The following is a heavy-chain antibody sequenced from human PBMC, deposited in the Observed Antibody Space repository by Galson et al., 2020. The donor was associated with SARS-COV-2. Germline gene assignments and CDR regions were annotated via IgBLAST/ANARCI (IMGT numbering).Heavy chain of an antibody. D-gene: IGHD2-15*01. J-gene: IGHJ4*02. V-gene: IGHV3-15*01. CDR3: AAEGASIAAAVFEY. Sequence: GESLKISCSASRFTFNNAWMNWVRQAPGKGLEWVGRIKGKSDGGTIDYVAAVKGRFTLSRDDSIDTLYLQMDSLKTEDTAVYYCAAEGASIAAAVFEYWGQGTLVTVSS. CDR2: IKGKSDGGTI. CDR1: RFTFNNAW.